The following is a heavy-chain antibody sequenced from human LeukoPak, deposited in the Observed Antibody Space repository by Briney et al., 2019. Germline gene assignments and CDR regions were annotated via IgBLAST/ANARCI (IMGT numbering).Heavy chain of an antibody. D-gene: IGHD2-8*01. CDR2: MYSGGKT. Sequence: PGGSLRLSCAVSGVTVSSNYLSWVRQAPGKGLEWLSMMYSGGKTAYADSVRGRFTISRDNSKNTLYLQMNSLRGEDTAVYYCARETGCHNGVCFSYCYSGLDVWGQGTTVTVSS. CDR3: ARETGCHNGVCFSYCYSGLDV. J-gene: IGHJ6*02. CDR1: GVTVSSNY. V-gene: IGHV3-53*01.